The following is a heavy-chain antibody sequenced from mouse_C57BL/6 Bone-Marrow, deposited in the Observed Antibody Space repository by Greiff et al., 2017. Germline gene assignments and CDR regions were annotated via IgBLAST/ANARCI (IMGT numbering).Heavy chain of an antibody. J-gene: IGHJ3*01. CDR1: GYTFTDYY. D-gene: IGHD3-2*02. CDR2: IYPGSGNT. Sequence: VQLQQSGAELVRPGASVKLSCKASGYTFTDYYINCVKQRPGQGLEWIARIYPGSGNTYYNEKFTGKATLTAEKSSSTAYMQLSSLTSEDAAVYFCATAQRFAYWGQGTLVTVSA. V-gene: IGHV1-76*01. CDR3: ATAQRFAY.